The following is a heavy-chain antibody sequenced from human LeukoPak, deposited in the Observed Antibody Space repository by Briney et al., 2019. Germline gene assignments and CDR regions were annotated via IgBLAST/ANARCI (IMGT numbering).Heavy chain of an antibody. Sequence: PGGSLRLSCAASGFTFSSHGMHWVRQAPGKGLEWVTFIRSDGSSNYYGDSVKGRFTLSRDNFKNTLSLQMNSLRAEDTAVYYCAVHRYCSGGSCYYNWFDPWGQGTLVTVSS. CDR2: IRSDGSSN. J-gene: IGHJ5*02. D-gene: IGHD2-15*01. CDR3: AVHRYCSGGSCYYNWFDP. V-gene: IGHV3-30*02. CDR1: GFTFSSHG.